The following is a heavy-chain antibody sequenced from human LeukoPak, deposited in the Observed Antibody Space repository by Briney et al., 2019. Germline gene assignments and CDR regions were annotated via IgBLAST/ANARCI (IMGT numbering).Heavy chain of an antibody. J-gene: IGHJ5*02. CDR3: ARQMDYGDPNWFDP. CDR2: IYPDDSDT. D-gene: IGHD4-17*01. V-gene: IGHV5-51*01. Sequence: GESLKISCKGSGYSFTNYWIAWVRQMPGKGLEWMGLIYPDDSDTRYSPSFQGQVTISADKSISTAYLQWSSLKASDTAMYYCARQMDYGDPNWFDPWGQGTLVTVSS. CDR1: GYSFTNYW.